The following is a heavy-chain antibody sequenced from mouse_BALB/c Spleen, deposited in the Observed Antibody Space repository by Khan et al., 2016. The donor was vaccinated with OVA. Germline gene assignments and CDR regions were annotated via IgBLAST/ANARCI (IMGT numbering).Heavy chain of an antibody. CDR2: IISDSSTI. CDR1: GFTFSGVC. V-gene: IGHV5-17*02. J-gene: IGHJ2*01. CDR3: ERTGNSKFNY. D-gene: IGHD2-1*01. Sequence: EVKLLESGGGLVQPGGSRKLSCAASGFTFSGVCIHWGLQAPAEGLVWFAYIISDSSTIYYTDTVKGRITISRDNPKNTLFLQMNTLRSEDTAMYFCERTGNSKFNYWGQGTTLTVSS.